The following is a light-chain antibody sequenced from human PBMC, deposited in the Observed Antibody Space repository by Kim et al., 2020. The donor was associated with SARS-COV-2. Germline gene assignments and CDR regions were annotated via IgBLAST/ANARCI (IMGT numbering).Light chain of an antibody. CDR3: SSYTSSSSYV. Sequence: QSALTHPASVSGSPGQSITISCTGTSSDVGGYNYVSWYQQHPGKDPKLMIYDVSKRPSGVSNRFSGSKSGNTSSLTIPGLQAEDEADYYSSSYTSSSSYVFGTGTKVTVL. CDR1: SSDVGGYNY. CDR2: DVS. V-gene: IGLV2-14*01. J-gene: IGLJ1*01.